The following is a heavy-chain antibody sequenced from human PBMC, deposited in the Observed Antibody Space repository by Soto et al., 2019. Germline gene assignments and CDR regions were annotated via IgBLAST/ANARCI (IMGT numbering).Heavy chain of an antibody. CDR2: ISGSGGST. D-gene: IGHD3-3*01. J-gene: IGHJ4*02. CDR1: GFTFSSYA. Sequence: GGSLRLSCAASGFTFSSYAMSWVRQAPGKGLEWVSAISGSGGSTYYADSVKGRFTISRDNSKNTLYLQMNSVRAEDTAVYYCAKVPTIFGVVISFDYWGQGTLVTVSS. CDR3: AKVPTIFGVVISFDY. V-gene: IGHV3-23*01.